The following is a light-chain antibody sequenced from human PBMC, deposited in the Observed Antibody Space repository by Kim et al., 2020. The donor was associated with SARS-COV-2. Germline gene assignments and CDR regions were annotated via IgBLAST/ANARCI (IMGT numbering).Light chain of an antibody. CDR3: QQYSGSLPRT. V-gene: IGKV3-20*01. CDR2: AAS. Sequence: EIVLTQSPGTLSLSPGERATLSCRASQSVSSTYVAWYQQKPGQAPRRLIYAASNRATGIPDRFSGSGSGTDFTLTISRLEPEDFAVYYCQQYSGSLPRTFGQGTKVEIK. CDR1: QSVSSTY. J-gene: IGKJ1*01.